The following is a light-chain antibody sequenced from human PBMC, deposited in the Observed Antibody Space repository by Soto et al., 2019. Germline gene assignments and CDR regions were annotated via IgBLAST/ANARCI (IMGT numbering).Light chain of an antibody. CDR2: DNN. CDR1: SSNIGNNY. V-gene: IGLV1-51*01. CDR3: GTRDSGLSVNVV. Sequence: QSVLTQPPSVSAAPGQKVTISCSGSSSNIGNNYVSWYQQLPGTAPKLLIYDNNKRPSGIPDRFSGSKSGTSATLGITGLQTGDEADYYCGTRDSGLSVNVVFGGGTKLTVL. J-gene: IGLJ2*01.